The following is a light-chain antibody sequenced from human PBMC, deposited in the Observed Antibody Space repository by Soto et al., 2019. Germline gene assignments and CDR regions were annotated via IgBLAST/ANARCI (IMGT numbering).Light chain of an antibody. CDR3: SSYTSTTNVV. J-gene: IGLJ2*01. CDR2: DVS. V-gene: IGLV2-14*03. Sequence: QSVLTQPASVSGSPGQSITISCTGTSSDVGGYNYVSWYQQHPGKVPKLMVFDVSNRPSGVSNRFSGSKSGNTASLTISGLQAEDEADYYCSSYTSTTNVVFGGGTKLTVI. CDR1: SSDVGGYNY.